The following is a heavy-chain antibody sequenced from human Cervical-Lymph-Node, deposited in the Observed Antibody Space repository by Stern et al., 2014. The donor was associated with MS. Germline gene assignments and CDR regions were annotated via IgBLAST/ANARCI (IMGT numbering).Heavy chain of an antibody. J-gene: IGHJ4*02. V-gene: IGHV3-21*01. CDR3: ARGRGGNYRYYFDY. CDR2: IMSGGSYI. Sequence: EVQLVESGGGVDKPGGSLRISCAASGFTFSSYSMNWVRQAPGKGLEWVASIMSGGSYIYYADSLKSRFTISRDNAKNSLYLQMNSLRAEDTAVYYCARGRGGNYRYYFDYWGQGTLVTVSS. D-gene: IGHD4-23*01. CDR1: GFTFSSYS.